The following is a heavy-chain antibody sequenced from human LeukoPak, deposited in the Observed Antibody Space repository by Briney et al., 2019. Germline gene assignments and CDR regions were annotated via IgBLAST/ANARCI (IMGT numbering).Heavy chain of an antibody. CDR2: INPNSGGT. CDR3: ARRPQDSVFDGPTSFDP. V-gene: IGHV1-2*02. CDR1: GYTFTCYY. J-gene: IGHJ5*02. Sequence: GASVKVSCKASGYTFTCYYMHWGRQAPGQGLEGRGWINPNSGGTNYAQKFQGRVTITRDTSISTAYMELSRLRSDDTAVYYCARRPQDSVFDGPTSFDPWGQGTLVTVSS. D-gene: IGHD5-24*01.